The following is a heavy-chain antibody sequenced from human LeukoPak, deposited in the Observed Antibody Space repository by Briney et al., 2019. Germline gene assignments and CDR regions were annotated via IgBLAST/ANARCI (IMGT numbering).Heavy chain of an antibody. D-gene: IGHD5-18*01. V-gene: IGHV3-48*03. CDR3: ARAYVDTAMVTMEAAFDI. J-gene: IGHJ3*02. Sequence: PGGSLRLSCAASGFTFSSYEMNWVRQAPGKGLEWVSYISSSGSTIYYADSVKGRFTISRDNAKNSLYLQMNSLRAEDTAVYYCARAYVDTAMVTMEAAFDIWGQGTMVTVSS. CDR1: GFTFSSYE. CDR2: ISSSGSTI.